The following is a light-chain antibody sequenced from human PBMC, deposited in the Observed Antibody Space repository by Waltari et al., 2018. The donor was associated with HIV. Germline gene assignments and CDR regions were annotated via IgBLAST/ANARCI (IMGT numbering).Light chain of an antibody. CDR2: CAS. Sequence: DIVMTQSPDSLAVSLGERATINCKSSQSVLFSSNNKNYLAWYQQTPGQPPKLLLYCASTRESAVPDRFSGSGSGADFTLTISSLQAEDVAVYYCQQYYSTPLTFGGGTKVEIK. V-gene: IGKV4-1*01. CDR3: QQYYSTPLT. J-gene: IGKJ4*01. CDR1: QSVLFSSNNKNY.